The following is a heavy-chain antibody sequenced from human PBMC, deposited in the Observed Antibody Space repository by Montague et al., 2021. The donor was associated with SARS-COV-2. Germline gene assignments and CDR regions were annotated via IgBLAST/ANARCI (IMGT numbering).Heavy chain of an antibody. CDR2: IYYSGST. J-gene: IGHJ6*04. CDR3: ASLTVQLERRPGASNYYSYLAAV. CDR1: GGYIRNYN. D-gene: IGHD1-1*01. Sequence: SETLSLTCTVSGGYIRNYNWCWIRQPPAKGMEWIGYIYYSGSTNSNPSTTSRVIISLDTSTNQFSLRLSSVAAADTAVYYCASLTVQLERRPGASNYYSYLAAVWGKGTMVTVSS. V-gene: IGHV4-59*08.